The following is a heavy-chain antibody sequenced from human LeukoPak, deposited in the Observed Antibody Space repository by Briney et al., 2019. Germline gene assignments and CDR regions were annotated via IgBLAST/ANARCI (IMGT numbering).Heavy chain of an antibody. CDR1: GFSVSSNY. CDR3: AGRYDSSGYPLH. D-gene: IGHD3-22*01. Sequence: PGGSLRLSCAASGFSVSSNYVSWVRQAPGKGLGWVSVIYSGGTTYYADSIKGRFTISRDNSKNTLYLQMNSLRAEDTAVYYCAGRYDSSGYPLHWGQGTLVTVSS. J-gene: IGHJ4*02. CDR2: IYSGGTT. V-gene: IGHV3-53*01.